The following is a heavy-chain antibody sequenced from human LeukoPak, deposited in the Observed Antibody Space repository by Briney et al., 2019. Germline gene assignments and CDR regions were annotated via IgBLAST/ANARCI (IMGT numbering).Heavy chain of an antibody. Sequence: GASVTVSCTASGYTFSTYGISWVRQAPGQGLEWMGWISTYNGNTNYAQKLQGRVTMTTDTSTSTAYMELRSLRSDDTAVYYCARGTTADIDYWGQGTLVTVSS. V-gene: IGHV1-18*01. CDR3: ARGTTADIDY. CDR1: GYTFSTYG. J-gene: IGHJ4*02. CDR2: ISTYNGNT. D-gene: IGHD5-12*01.